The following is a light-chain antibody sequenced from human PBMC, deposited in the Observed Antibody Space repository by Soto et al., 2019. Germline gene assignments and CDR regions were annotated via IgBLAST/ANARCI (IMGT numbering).Light chain of an antibody. CDR3: SSYTTSYFYV. J-gene: IGLJ1*01. Sequence: QSVLTQPASVSGSPGQSITISCTGSGRDIGAYDYVSWYQQHPGKAPKPIIYGVKNRPSGVSNRFSASKSAFTASLTISGLQTEDEADYYCSSYTTSYFYVFGPGTKVTVL. V-gene: IGLV2-14*01. CDR1: GRDIGAYDY. CDR2: GVK.